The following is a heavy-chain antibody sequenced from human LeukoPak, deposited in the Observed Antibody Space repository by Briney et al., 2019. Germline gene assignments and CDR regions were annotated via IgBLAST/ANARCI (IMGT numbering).Heavy chain of an antibody. D-gene: IGHD6-19*01. J-gene: IGHJ4*02. V-gene: IGHV4-39*07. CDR2: ISYSGST. Sequence: KPSETLSLTCTVSGGSISSSSYYWDWIRQPPGKGPEWIGSISYSGSTYYNPSLKSRVTISVDTSKNHFSLKLSSVTAADTAVYYCARGQFLYSTDWPSTIRFDYWGQGALVTVSS. CDR1: GGSISSSSYY. CDR3: ARGQFLYSTDWPSTIRFDY.